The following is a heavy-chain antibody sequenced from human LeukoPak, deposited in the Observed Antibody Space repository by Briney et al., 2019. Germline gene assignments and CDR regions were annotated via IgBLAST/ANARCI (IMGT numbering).Heavy chain of an antibody. CDR1: GGSISSYY. V-gene: IGHV4-59*08. CDR2: IYYSGST. CDR3: ARHTDRPYYFDY. Sequence: SETLSLTCTVSGGSISSYYWSWIRQPPGKGLEWIGYIYYSGSTNYNPSLKSRVTISVDTSKNQFSLKLSSVTAADTAVYYCARHTDRPYYFDYWGQGTLVTVSS. J-gene: IGHJ4*02.